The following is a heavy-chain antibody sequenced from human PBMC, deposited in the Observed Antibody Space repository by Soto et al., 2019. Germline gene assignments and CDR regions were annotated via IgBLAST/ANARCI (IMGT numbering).Heavy chain of an antibody. D-gene: IGHD3-16*01. J-gene: IGHJ4*02. Sequence: QVQLVQSGGEVKRPGASVKVSCKTSGYTFSNYGITWVRQAPGQPLEWLGWISLYSDGTNYAQKFQGRVSMTTDTSTTTAYMELRSLRSDDTAVYYCVRVGLNRNYDFDFWGQGTLITVSS. CDR3: VRVGLNRNYDFDF. V-gene: IGHV1-18*01. CDR2: ISLYSDGT. CDR1: GYTFSNYG.